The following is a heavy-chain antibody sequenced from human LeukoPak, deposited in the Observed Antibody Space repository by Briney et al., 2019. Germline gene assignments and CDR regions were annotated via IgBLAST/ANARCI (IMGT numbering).Heavy chain of an antibody. CDR3: ARDRCSSTSCYGMDV. D-gene: IGHD2-2*01. V-gene: IGHV4-31*03. Sequence: PSQTLSLTCTVSGGSISSGGYYWSWIRQHPGTGLEWLGYIYYSGSTYYNPSLKSRFTISVDTSKNQFSLKLSSVTAADTAVYYCARDRCSSTSCYGMDVWGQGTTVTVSS. CDR1: GGSISSGGYY. J-gene: IGHJ6*02. CDR2: IYYSGST.